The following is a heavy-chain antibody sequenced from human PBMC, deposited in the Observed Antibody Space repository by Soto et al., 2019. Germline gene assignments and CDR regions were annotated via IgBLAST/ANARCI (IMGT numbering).Heavy chain of an antibody. CDR2: IYYSGST. D-gene: IGHD2-2*01. CDR1: GGSISSYY. V-gene: IGHV4-59*01. CDR3: ARDGGAVVVPAAMKGRAFDI. Sequence: SETLSLTCTVSGGSISSYYWSWIRQPPGKGLEWIGYIYYSGSTNYNPSLKSRVTISVDTSKNQFSLKLSSVTAADTAVYYCARDGGAVVVPAAMKGRAFDIWGQGTMVTVSS. J-gene: IGHJ3*02.